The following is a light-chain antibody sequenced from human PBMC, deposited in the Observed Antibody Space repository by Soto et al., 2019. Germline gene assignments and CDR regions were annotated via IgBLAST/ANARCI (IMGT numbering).Light chain of an antibody. Sequence: ESVLTQSPGTLFLSPGERATLSCRAIQSVSSNYLAWYQQKPGQAPRLLIYGASTRATGIPDRFSGRGSGTDFTLTISSLEPEDSAVYYCQQYGSSPTWTFGQGTKVEIK. CDR1: QSVSSNY. V-gene: IGKV3-20*01. CDR3: QQYGSSPTWT. J-gene: IGKJ1*01. CDR2: GAS.